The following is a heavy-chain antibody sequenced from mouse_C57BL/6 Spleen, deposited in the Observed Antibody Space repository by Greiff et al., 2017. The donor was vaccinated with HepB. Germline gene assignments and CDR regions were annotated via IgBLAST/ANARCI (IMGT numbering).Heavy chain of an antibody. V-gene: IGHV1-15*01. Sequence: QVQLQQSGAELVRPGASVTLSCKASGYTFTDYEMHWVKQTPVHGLEWIGAIDPETGGTAYNQKFKGKAILTADKSSSTAYMELRSLTSEDSAVYYCTRLGFTTVVATGDWFAYWGQGTLVTVSA. D-gene: IGHD1-1*01. CDR2: IDPETGGT. CDR1: GYTFTDYE. CDR3: TRLGFTTVVATGDWFAY. J-gene: IGHJ3*01.